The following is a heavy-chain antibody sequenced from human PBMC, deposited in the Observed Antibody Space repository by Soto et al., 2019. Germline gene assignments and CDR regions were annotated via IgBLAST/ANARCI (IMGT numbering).Heavy chain of an antibody. D-gene: IGHD3-9*01. Sequence: QVQLQESVPGLVKPSETLSLTCSVSGDSLTSYYWTWVRQPPGKGLEWIGYIYYTGKTNYNPSLKSRVTISMDLSKNQFSLELRSLTAADTAVYYCARIILTGYYGLEPWGQGTLVIVSA. J-gene: IGHJ5*02. CDR1: GDSLTSYY. CDR2: IYYTGKT. CDR3: ARIILTGYYGLEP. V-gene: IGHV4-59*01.